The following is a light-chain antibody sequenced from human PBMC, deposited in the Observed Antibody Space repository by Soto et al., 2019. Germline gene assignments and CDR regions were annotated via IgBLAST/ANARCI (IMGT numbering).Light chain of an antibody. CDR1: HAVTNNF. V-gene: IGKV3-20*01. CDR2: GAS. J-gene: IGKJ2*01. CDR3: PQYGTSPGT. Sequence: EIVLTQSPGTLSLSPGERATLSCRASHAVTNNFLAWYQQKPGQAPRLVIYGASSRPAGIPDRFSGSGAGTDFTLSISRLEPEDFAVYFCPQYGTSPGTFGQGTKLEIK.